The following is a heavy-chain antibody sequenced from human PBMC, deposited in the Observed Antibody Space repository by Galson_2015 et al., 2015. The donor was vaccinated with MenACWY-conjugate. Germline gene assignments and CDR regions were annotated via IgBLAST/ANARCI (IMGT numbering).Heavy chain of an antibody. CDR1: GFTFSGYA. V-gene: IGHV3-23*01. CDR3: AKGSGGLDGYKGDPYFFSKYY. J-gene: IGHJ4*02. D-gene: IGHD5-24*01. Sequence: SLRLSCAASGFTFSGYAMSWVRQAPGKGLEWVSGISGSGGSTYYADSMKGRFTISRDNSKNTLYLQMNSLRAEDTAVYYCAKGSGGLDGYKGDPYFFSKYYWGQGTLVTVSS. CDR2: ISGSGGST.